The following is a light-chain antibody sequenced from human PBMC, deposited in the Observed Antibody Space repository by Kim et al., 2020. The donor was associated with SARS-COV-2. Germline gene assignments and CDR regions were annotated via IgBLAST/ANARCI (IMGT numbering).Light chain of an antibody. CDR3: QHFGNSLWT. CDR2: GAS. V-gene: IGKV3-20*01. CDR1: QTISSSS. Sequence: EVVLTQSPGTLSLSPGERATLSCRASQTISSSSLTWYRQRPGQAPTLVIYGASSRATGIPDRFSGGGSETDFTLTISRLEPVDFAVYFCQHFGNSLWTFGQGTKVDIK. J-gene: IGKJ1*01.